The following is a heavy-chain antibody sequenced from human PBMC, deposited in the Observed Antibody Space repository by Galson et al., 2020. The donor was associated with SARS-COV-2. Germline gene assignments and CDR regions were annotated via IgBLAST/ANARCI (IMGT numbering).Heavy chain of an antibody. J-gene: IGHJ5*02. Sequence: SQTLSLTCAISGDSVPSNSAACNWLSQTPSRGLAWPGRTYYRSKWYNEYAVSVQSRMTINQDTSKNQFSLQLNSVTPEDTAVDYCARGRPAAGVCSFLDAWGQGTL. CDR2: TYYRSKWYN. CDR3: ARGRPAAGVCSFLDA. V-gene: IGHV6-1*01. D-gene: IGHD6-13*01. CDR1: GDSVPSNSAA.